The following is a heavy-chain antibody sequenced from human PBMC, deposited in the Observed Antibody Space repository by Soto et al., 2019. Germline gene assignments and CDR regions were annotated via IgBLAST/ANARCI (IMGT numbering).Heavy chain of an antibody. J-gene: IGHJ4*02. Sequence: QVQVVESGGGVVQPGRSLRLSCAASGFTFSSYAMNWVRQAPGKGLEWVAVISYDGSIKYFADSVKGRFTISRDNSKNTLYLQMNSLRVEDTAVYYCVRRSSGYSLDYWGQGTLVTVSS. CDR1: GFTFSSYA. V-gene: IGHV3-30-3*01. D-gene: IGHD3-22*01. CDR2: ISYDGSIK. CDR3: VRRSSGYSLDY.